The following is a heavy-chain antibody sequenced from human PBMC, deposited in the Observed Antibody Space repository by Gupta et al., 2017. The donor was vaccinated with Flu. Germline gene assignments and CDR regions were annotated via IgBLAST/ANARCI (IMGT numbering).Heavy chain of an antibody. CDR3: ARSGGKVVVVAATDSGYYYGMDV. CDR2: IIPIFGTA. V-gene: IGHV1-69*01. J-gene: IGHJ6*02. Sequence: QVQLVQSGAEVKKPGSSVKVSCKASGGTFSSYAISWVRQAPGQGLEWMGGIIPIFGTANYAQKFQGRVTITADESTSTAYMELSSLRSEDTAVYYCARSGGKVVVVAATDSGYYYGMDVWGQGTTVTVSS. CDR1: GGTFSSYA. D-gene: IGHD2-15*01.